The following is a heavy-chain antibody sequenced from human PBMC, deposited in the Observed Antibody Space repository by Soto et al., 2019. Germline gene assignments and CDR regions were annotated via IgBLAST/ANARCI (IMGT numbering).Heavy chain of an antibody. CDR1: GYRFSNYW. D-gene: IGHD1-1*01. J-gene: IGHJ6*02. V-gene: IGHV5-10-1*01. CDR2: IDPSDSYS. Sequence: GESLKISCQASGYRFSNYWITWVRQMPGKGLEWMGTIDPSDSYSNNSPSFQGHVTISTDTSINTAYLHWGSLKASDTAIYYCARRLSGPKEEYNDYYFYGLDVWGHGTTVTVSS. CDR3: ARRLSGPKEEYNDYYFYGLDV.